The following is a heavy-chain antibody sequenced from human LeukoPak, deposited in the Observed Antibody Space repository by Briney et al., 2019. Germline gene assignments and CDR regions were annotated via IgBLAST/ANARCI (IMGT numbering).Heavy chain of an antibody. CDR3: AKGYYSSGWCYFDY. D-gene: IGHD6-19*01. CDR2: ISGSGGST. V-gene: IGHV3-23*01. J-gene: IGHJ4*02. CDR1: GFTFSSYA. Sequence: GGSLRLSCAASGFTFSSYAMSWVRQAPGKGLEWVSAISGSGGSTYYADSVKGRFTVSRDNSKNTLYLQMNSLRAEDTAVYYCAKGYYSSGWCYFDYWGQGTLVTVSS.